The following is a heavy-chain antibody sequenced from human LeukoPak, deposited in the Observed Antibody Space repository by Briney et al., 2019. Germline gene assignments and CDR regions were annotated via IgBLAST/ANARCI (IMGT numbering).Heavy chain of an antibody. CDR1: GFTFSSYS. CDR3: ARDRGVVPAALWDWFDP. J-gene: IGHJ5*02. CDR2: ISSSSSTI. D-gene: IGHD2-2*01. Sequence: GGSLRLSCAASGFTFSSYSMNWVRQAPGKGLEWASYISSSSSTIYYADSVKGRFTISRDNAKNSLYLQMNSLRAEDTAVYYCARDRGVVPAALWDWFDPWGQGTLVTVSS. V-gene: IGHV3-48*04.